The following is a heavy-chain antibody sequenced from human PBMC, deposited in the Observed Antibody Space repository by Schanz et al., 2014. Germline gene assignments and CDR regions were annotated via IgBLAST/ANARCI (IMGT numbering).Heavy chain of an antibody. D-gene: IGHD3-22*01. CDR2: IIPILGIA. Sequence: VQLVQSEAEVKKPGSSVKVSCKASGGTFSSYTISWVRQAPGQGLEWMGRIIPILGIANYAQKFQGRVTFTADKSTSTAYMELSSLRSDDTAVYYCARSNYYDNSDYYNSFDYWGQGTLVTVSS. CDR1: GGTFSSYT. J-gene: IGHJ4*02. CDR3: ARSNYYDNSDYYNSFDY. V-gene: IGHV1-69*02.